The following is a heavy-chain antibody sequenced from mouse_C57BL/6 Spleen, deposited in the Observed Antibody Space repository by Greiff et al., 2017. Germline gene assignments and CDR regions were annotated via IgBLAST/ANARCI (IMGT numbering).Heavy chain of an antibody. J-gene: IGHJ3*01. D-gene: IGHD2-14*01. CDR3: ARGYY. CDR1: GFTFSSYA. Sequence: DVKLVESGGGLVKPGGSLKLSCAASGFTFSSYAMSWVRHTPEKRLEWVATISDGGSYTYYPDNVKGRFTISRDNAKNNLYLQMSHLKSEDTAMYYCARGYYWGQGTLVTVSA. V-gene: IGHV5-4*03. CDR2: ISDGGSYT.